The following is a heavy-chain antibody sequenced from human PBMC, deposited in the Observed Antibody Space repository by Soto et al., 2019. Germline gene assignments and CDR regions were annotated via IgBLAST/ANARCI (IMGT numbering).Heavy chain of an antibody. V-gene: IGHV4-34*01. Sequence: PSETLSLTCAVYGGSFSGYYWSWIRQPPGKGLEWIGEINHSGSTNYNPSLKSRVTISVDTSKNQFSLKLSSVTAADTAVYYCARVNYGSGSYYLYYYYYYMDVWGKGTTVTVSS. CDR3: ARVNYGSGSYYLYYYYYYMDV. J-gene: IGHJ6*03. CDR2: INHSGST. CDR1: GGSFSGYY. D-gene: IGHD3-10*01.